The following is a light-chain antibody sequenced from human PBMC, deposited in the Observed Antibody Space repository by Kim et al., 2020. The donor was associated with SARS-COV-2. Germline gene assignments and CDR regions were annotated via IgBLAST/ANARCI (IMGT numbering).Light chain of an antibody. CDR2: QDN. V-gene: IGLV3-1*01. CDR1: KLGNKF. CDR3: QAWDGSTGV. J-gene: IGLJ3*02. Sequence: SYELTQPPSVSVSPGQTASITCSGDKLGNKFVSWYQQKSGQSPVLVIYQDNMRPSGIPERFSGSNSGNTATLTISGSHIVDEADYYCQAWDGSTGVFGGGT.